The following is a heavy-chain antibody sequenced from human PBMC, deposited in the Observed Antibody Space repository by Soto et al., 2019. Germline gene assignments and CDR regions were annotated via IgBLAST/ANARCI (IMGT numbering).Heavy chain of an antibody. CDR2: ISYDGSNK. CDR3: AKPYSGSPPKNFDF. CDR1: GFTFSSYG. V-gene: IGHV3-30*18. J-gene: IGHJ4*02. Sequence: QVQLVESGGGVVQPGRSLRLSCAASGFTFSSYGMHWVRQAPGKGLEWVAAISYDGSNKYYADSVKGRFTISRDNSKNTLFLQMNSLRADDTAVYYGAKPYSGSPPKNFDFWGQGTLVTVSS. D-gene: IGHD1-26*01.